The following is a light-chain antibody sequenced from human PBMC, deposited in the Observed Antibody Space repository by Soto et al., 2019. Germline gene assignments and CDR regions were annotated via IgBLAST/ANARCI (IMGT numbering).Light chain of an antibody. V-gene: IGLV2-11*01. Sequence: QSALTQPRSVSGSPGQSVTISCTGTSNDVGGYHYVSWYQHHPGKAPKLVIFDVNRRPSGVPHRFSGSKSDNTASLTISGLQAEDEADYYCCSYVASYLYVSGNGTKVT. CDR3: CSYVASYLYV. J-gene: IGLJ1*01. CDR2: DVN. CDR1: SNDVGGYHY.